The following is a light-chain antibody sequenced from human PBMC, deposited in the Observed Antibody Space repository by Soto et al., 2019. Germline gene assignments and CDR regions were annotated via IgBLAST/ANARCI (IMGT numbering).Light chain of an antibody. J-gene: IGKJ2*01. CDR2: GAS. CDR1: QSVSSTY. CDR3: QQYGSSPPFT. V-gene: IGKV3-20*01. Sequence: EIVLTQSPGTLSLSPGERATLSCRASQSVSSTYLAWYQQKPGQAPRVLVYGASNRATGIPDRFSGSGAGTDFTLTISRRVPQDVTVYFCQQYGSSPPFTFGHGTKVEIK.